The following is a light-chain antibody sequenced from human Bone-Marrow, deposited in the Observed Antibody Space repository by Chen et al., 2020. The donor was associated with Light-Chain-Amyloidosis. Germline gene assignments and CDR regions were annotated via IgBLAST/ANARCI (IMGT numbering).Light chain of an antibody. CDR1: NIGSKD. Sequence: SYVLTQPPSVSVAPGQTASITCGGNNIGSKDVHWYQQKPGQAPVLVVYDDSDRPSGIPERISGSNAGNTATLTISRVEAGDEADYYCQVWDSSRDLMWVFGGGTKLTVL. V-gene: IGLV3-21*02. CDR2: DDS. J-gene: IGLJ3*02. CDR3: QVWDSSRDLMWV.